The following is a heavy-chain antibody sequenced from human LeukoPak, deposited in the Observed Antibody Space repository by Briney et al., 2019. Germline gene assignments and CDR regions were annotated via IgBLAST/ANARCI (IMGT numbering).Heavy chain of an antibody. Sequence: PSETLSLTCTVSGDSITTYYWSWLRQPSGKGLEWIGYSFHTGNTNYNPSLESRVAISIDTSKNHLSLRLTFVTAADTAIYYCARAIGVGSFDAFDIWGQGAKVAVSS. J-gene: IGHJ3*02. D-gene: IGHD3-3*01. CDR2: SFHTGNT. CDR1: GDSITTYY. V-gene: IGHV4-59*12. CDR3: ARAIGVGSFDAFDI.